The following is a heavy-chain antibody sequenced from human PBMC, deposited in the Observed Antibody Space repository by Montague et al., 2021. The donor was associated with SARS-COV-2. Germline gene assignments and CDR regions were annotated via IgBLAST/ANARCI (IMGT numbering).Heavy chain of an antibody. CDR3: ARDFAHRGD. CDR2: INGVGSAT. J-gene: IGHJ4*02. CDR1: GFIFKDYW. V-gene: IGHV3-74*01. D-gene: IGHD3-10*01. Sequence: SLRLSCAASGFIFKDYWMHWVRQVPGKGLVWVSRINGVGSATTYADFVKGRFTIPRDNAENTLYLQMDSLRAEDTAVYYCARDFAHRGDWGQGTLVTVSS.